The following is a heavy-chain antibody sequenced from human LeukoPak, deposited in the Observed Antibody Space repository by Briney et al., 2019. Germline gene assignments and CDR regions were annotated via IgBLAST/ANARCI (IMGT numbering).Heavy chain of an antibody. V-gene: IGHV4-31*03. D-gene: IGHD3-9*01. CDR2: IYYSGSS. CDR3: ASGDVLRYFDWLRFDY. CDR1: GGSISSGGYY. Sequence: SETLSLTCTVSGGSISSGGYYWSWIRQHPGKGLEWIGYIYYSGSSYYSPSLKSRVTISVDTSKNQFSLKLSSVTAADTAVYYCASGDVLRYFDWLRFDYWGQGTLVTVSS. J-gene: IGHJ4*02.